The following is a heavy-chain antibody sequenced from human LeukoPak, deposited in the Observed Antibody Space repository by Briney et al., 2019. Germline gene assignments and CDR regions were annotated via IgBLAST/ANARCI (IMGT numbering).Heavy chain of an antibody. Sequence: PGGPLRLSCAASGITFSSYWMHWVRQVPGKGLEWLSYIKSDGTNTGYADPVKGRFTVSRDNAKNTLYLEMNSLGGEDTAVYYCARSPRVYDSSGHLHDAFDLWGQGTMVTVSS. CDR3: ARSPRVYDSSGHLHDAFDL. J-gene: IGHJ3*01. V-gene: IGHV3-74*01. CDR2: IKSDGTNT. D-gene: IGHD3-22*01. CDR1: GITFSSYW.